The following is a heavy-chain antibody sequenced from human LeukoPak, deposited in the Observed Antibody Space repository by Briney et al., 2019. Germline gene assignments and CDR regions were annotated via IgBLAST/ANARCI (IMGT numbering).Heavy chain of an antibody. D-gene: IGHD2-15*01. J-gene: IGHJ3*01. CDR2: IYSGDNT. CDR3: ARVYCSGGSCYSDNDAYDV. Sequence: PGGSLRLSCAASDFTVSSNYMSWVRQAPGKGLEWVSIIYSGDNTYYADSVKGRFTISRDNSKNMLYLQMNSLRAEDTAVYYCARVYCSGGSCYSDNDAYDVWGQGTMVTVSS. V-gene: IGHV3-53*01. CDR1: DFTVSSNY.